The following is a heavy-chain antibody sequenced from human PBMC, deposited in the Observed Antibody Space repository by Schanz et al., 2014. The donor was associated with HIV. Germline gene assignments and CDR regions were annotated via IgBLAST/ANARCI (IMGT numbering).Heavy chain of an antibody. J-gene: IGHJ4*02. CDR3: GRGTDDFPPDS. D-gene: IGHD3-3*01. CDR2: IYQSGGT. Sequence: QVRLQQWGAGLLKPSETLTLTCVVYGGSFSGHYWSWIRQSPGKGLEWIGEIYQSGGTDYSPSFKSRIPMSLDTSKNQVSLNLRFVTAADTAVYYCGRGTDDFPPDSWGQGTQVIVSS. V-gene: IGHV4-34*01. CDR1: GGSFSGHY.